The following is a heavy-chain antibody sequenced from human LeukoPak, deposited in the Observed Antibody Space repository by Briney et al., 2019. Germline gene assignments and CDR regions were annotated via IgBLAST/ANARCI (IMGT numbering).Heavy chain of an antibody. Sequence: SQTLSLTCAISGDSVSSNSPAWNWIRQSPSRGLEWLGRIYCRSKWYYEYAVYVKSQITSNPDTSKNQFSLQLNSVTPEDTAVYYCARQEGAFDYWGQGTLVTVSS. CDR1: GDSVSSNSPA. D-gene: IGHD3-16*01. V-gene: IGHV6-1*01. CDR3: ARQEGAFDY. J-gene: IGHJ4*02. CDR2: IYCRSKWYY.